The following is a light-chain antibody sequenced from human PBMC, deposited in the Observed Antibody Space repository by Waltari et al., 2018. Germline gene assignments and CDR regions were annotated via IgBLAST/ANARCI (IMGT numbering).Light chain of an antibody. J-gene: IGLJ2*01. CDR2: RNN. CDR3: AAWDDNLSGWV. CDR1: SSTLGTNY. Sequence: QSVLTQPPSASGTPGQSVTIPCSGGSSTLGTNYACWYQQLPETAPNLLLYRNNQRPSGVPDRCSGSKSGTSASLAISGLRSEDEADYYCAAWDDNLSGWVFGGGTKLTVL. V-gene: IGLV1-47*01.